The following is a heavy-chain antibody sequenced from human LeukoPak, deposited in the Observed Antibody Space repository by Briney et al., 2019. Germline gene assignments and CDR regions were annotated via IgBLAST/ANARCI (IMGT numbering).Heavy chain of an antibody. J-gene: IGHJ4*02. CDR1: GFTFSSYW. CDR3: ARHNPLWGY. Sequence: GGSLRLSCAASGFTFSSYWMSWVRQAPGKGLEWVANIKPDGSEKYYVDSVKGRFTISRDNAKNSLYLQMSSLRVEDTALYFCARHNPLWGYWGQGALVTVSS. D-gene: IGHD1-14*01. CDR2: IKPDGSEK. V-gene: IGHV3-7*04.